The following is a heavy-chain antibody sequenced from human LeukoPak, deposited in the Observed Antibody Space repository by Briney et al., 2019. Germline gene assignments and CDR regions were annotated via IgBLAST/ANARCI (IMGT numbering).Heavy chain of an antibody. CDR3: ASMTTVTLDDAFDI. D-gene: IGHD4-17*01. CDR2: IWYDGSKR. J-gene: IGHJ3*02. CDR1: GFIFSSYG. V-gene: IGHV3-33*01. Sequence: GGSLRLSCAASGFIFSSYGMRWVRQAPGKGLGWVALIWYDGSKRSYADSVKGRFTISRDNSKNTLYLQMNSLRVEDTAVYYCASMTTVTLDDAFDIWGQGTMVTVSS.